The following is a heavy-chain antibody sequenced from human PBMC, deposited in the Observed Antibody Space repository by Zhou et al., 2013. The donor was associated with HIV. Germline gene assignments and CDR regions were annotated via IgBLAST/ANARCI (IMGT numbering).Heavy chain of an antibody. CDR3: ARDRFEGITGTTGWFDP. CDR1: GGTFSSYA. J-gene: IGHJ5*02. D-gene: IGHD1-7*01. V-gene: IGHV1-69*04. Sequence: QVQLVQSGAEVKKPGSSVKVSCKASGGTFSSYAISWVRQAPGQGLEWMGRIIPILGIANYAQKFQGRVTITADKSTSTAYMELSSLRSEDTAVYYCARDRFEGITGTTGWFDPWGQGTLVTVSS. CDR2: IIPILGIA.